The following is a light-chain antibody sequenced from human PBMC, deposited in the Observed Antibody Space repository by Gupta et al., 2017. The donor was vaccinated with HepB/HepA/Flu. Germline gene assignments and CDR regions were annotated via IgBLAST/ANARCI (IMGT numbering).Light chain of an antibody. Sequence: IQLTQTPSVLFASVGDRVTISCRASQGINNYLAWYQQKPGKAPKLLIYAAFTLQSGVPSRFSGSASGTEFTLTISSLQLEDFATYYCQQSEAYPGTFGQGTRL. CDR2: AAF. J-gene: IGKJ5*01. V-gene: IGKV1-9*01. CDR3: QQSEAYPGT. CDR1: QGINNY.